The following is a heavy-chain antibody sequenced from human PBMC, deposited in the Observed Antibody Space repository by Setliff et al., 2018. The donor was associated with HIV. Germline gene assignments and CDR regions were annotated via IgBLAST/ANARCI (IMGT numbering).Heavy chain of an antibody. CDR3: ARQPRWLQFPRYFDY. Sequence: PGGSLRLSCAASGFTFSDYWMTWVRQAPGKGLEWVANIKQDGSEKYCVDSVKGRFTISRDNAKNSLYLQMNSLGAEDTAVYYCARQPRWLQFPRYFDYWGQGTLVTVSS. CDR1: GFTFSDYW. CDR2: IKQDGSEK. D-gene: IGHD5-12*01. V-gene: IGHV3-7*03. J-gene: IGHJ4*02.